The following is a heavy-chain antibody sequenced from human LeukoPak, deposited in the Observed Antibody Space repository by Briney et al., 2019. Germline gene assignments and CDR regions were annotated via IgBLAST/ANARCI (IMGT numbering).Heavy chain of an antibody. CDR2: IYHSGST. CDR3: ARGGAATGNFDY. CDR1: GYSISSGFY. V-gene: IGHV4-38-2*01. Sequence: SETLSLTCAVSGYSISSGFYWVWIRQPPGKGAGWIGSIYHSGSTYYNPSLKSRVTISVDTSKNQFSLKLSSVTAADTAVYYCARGGAATGNFDYWGQGTLVTVSS. D-gene: IGHD2-15*01. J-gene: IGHJ4*02.